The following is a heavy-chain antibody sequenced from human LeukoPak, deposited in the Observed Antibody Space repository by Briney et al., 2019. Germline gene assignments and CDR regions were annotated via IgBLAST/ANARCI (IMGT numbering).Heavy chain of an antibody. D-gene: IGHD3-3*01. Sequence: SETLSLTCAVYGGSFSGYYWSWIRQPPGKGLEWIGGINHSGSTNYNPSLKSRVTISVDTSKNQFSLKLSSVTAADTAVYYCARVRFLEWLWFDPWGQGTLVTVSS. V-gene: IGHV4-34*01. CDR2: INHSGST. J-gene: IGHJ5*02. CDR3: ARVRFLEWLWFDP. CDR1: GGSFSGYY.